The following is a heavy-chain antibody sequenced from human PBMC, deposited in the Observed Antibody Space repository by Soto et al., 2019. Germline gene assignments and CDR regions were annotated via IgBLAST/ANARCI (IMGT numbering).Heavy chain of an antibody. J-gene: IGHJ6*02. CDR3: ARDNIVVVPAAMAPGNYYYYGMDV. D-gene: IGHD2-2*01. Sequence: ASVKVSCKASGGTFSSYAISWVRQAPGQGLEWMGGIIPIFGTANYAQKFQGRVTITADESTSTAYMELSSLRSEDTAVYYCARDNIVVVPAAMAPGNYYYYGMDVWGQGTTVTVSS. CDR1: GGTFSSYA. CDR2: IIPIFGTA. V-gene: IGHV1-69*13.